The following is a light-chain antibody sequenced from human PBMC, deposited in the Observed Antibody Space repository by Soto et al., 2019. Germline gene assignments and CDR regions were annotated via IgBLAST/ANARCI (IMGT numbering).Light chain of an antibody. CDR2: VAS. CDR3: QQRSNWLT. Sequence: EIVLTQSPATLSLSPGERATLSCRASQSVSSYLAWYQQKPSQAPRLLIYVASNRATGIPARFSGSGSGTDFTLTISSLEPEDFAVYYCQQRSNWLTFGGGTKVEIK. V-gene: IGKV3-11*01. J-gene: IGKJ4*01. CDR1: QSVSSY.